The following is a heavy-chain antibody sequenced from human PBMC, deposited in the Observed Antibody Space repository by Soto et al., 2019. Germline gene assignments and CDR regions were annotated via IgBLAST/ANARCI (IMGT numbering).Heavy chain of an antibody. D-gene: IGHD3-9*01. Sequence: SETLSLTFAVSGASISVSDYYRSCLRQSPGKWPEWIGSVFYTGFTSYNPSLESRVSVSVDTSKSQFSLKLSSVTAADTAVYYCARASGLRYFDWFPGPFDYWGQGTLVTVSS. CDR3: ARASGLRYFDWFPGPFDY. J-gene: IGHJ4*02. V-gene: IGHV4-39*07. CDR2: VFYTGFT. CDR1: GASISVSDYY.